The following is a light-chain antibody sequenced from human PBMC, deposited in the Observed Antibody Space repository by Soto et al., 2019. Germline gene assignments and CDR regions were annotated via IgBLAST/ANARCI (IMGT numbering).Light chain of an antibody. J-gene: IGKJ5*01. V-gene: IGKV3-11*01. Sequence: EIVLTQSPATLSLSPGERATLSCRASQSVSNYLGWYQQRPGQAPRLLIYDASERATGIPARFSGSGSGTDFTLTIIILVPEDFAVYYCQHRYNWPPAFGQGTRLEIK. CDR2: DAS. CDR3: QHRYNWPPA. CDR1: QSVSNY.